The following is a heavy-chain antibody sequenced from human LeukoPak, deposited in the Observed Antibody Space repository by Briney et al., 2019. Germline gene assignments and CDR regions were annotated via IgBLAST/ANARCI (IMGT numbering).Heavy chain of an antibody. CDR3: ARWARGVTAATEYFQH. CDR1: GGSISSYY. Sequence: SETLSLTCTVSGGSISSYYWSWIRQPPGEGLEWIGYIYYSGSTNYNPSLKSRVTISVDTSKNQFSLKLISVTAADTAVYYCARWARGVTAATEYFQHWGQGTLVTVSS. D-gene: IGHD2-21*02. CDR2: IYYSGST. V-gene: IGHV4-59*01. J-gene: IGHJ1*01.